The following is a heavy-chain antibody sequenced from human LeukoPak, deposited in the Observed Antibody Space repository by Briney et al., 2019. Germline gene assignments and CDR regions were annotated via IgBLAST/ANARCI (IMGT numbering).Heavy chain of an antibody. V-gene: IGHV3-30*03. CDR1: GFTFSSYG. J-gene: IGHJ4*02. CDR3: ARGDDYYDSSGYYLFDY. Sequence: GGSLRLSCAASGFTFSSYGMHWVRQAPGKGLEWVAVISYDGSNKYYADSVKGRFTISRDNSKNTLYLQMNSLRAEDTAVYYCARGDDYYDSSGYYLFDYWGQGTLVTVSS. CDR2: ISYDGSNK. D-gene: IGHD3-22*01.